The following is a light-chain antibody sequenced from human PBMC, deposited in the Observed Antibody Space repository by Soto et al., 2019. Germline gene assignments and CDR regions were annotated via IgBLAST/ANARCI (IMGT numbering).Light chain of an antibody. V-gene: IGKV2-40*01. J-gene: IGKJ4*02. CDR1: QGPXDSDGRNTC. CDR3: QQYNSWPLT. Sequence: DIVRIKTTLSLPVSIRKSASCWCQGSQGPXDSDGRNTCLDWYLQKPGQSPQLLIYGASTRATGIPARFSGSGSGTEFTLTISSLQSEDFAVYYCQQYNSWPLTFGGGTKVDIK. CDR2: GAS.